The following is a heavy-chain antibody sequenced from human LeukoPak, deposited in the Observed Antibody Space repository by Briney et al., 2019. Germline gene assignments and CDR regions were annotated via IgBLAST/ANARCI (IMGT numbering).Heavy chain of an antibody. J-gene: IGHJ4*02. D-gene: IGHD3-10*01. CDR3: ARVRPRDTFFDY. CDR2: VYYSGST. CDR1: GGSISSTSYY. V-gene: IGHV4-39*07. Sequence: SETLSLTCTVSGGSISSTSYYWAWIRQPPGKGLEWIGSVYYSGSTYYNPSLKSRVTMSVDTSKNQFSLKLSSVTAADTAVYYCARVRPRDTFFDYWGRGTLVTVSS.